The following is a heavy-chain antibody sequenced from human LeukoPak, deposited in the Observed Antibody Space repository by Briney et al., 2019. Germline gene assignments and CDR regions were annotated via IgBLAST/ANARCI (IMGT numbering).Heavy chain of an antibody. Sequence: SETLSLTCTVSGGSISSYYWSWIRQPPGKGLEWIGYIYYSGSTNYNPSLKSRVTISVDTSKNQFSLKLSSVTAADTAVYYCAREGRAYCGGDCYSGFDYWGQGTLVTVSS. CDR2: IYYSGST. CDR1: GGSISSYY. CDR3: AREGRAYCGGDCYSGFDY. D-gene: IGHD2-21*02. V-gene: IGHV4-59*12. J-gene: IGHJ4*02.